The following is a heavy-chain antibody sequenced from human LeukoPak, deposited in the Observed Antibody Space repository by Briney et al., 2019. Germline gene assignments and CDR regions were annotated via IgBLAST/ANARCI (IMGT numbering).Heavy chain of an antibody. Sequence: PGGSLRLSCAASGFPFTSGFTFSDYYMSWIRQAPGKGLEWVSYISSTSAYTSYADSVKGRFTISRDNANNSLFLQMNGLRAEDTAIYYCARCGTGAFDYWGQGTLVTVSS. J-gene: IGHJ4*02. CDR2: ISSTSAYT. V-gene: IGHV3-11*06. CDR3: ARCGTGAFDY. CDR1: GFPFTSGFTFSDYY. D-gene: IGHD2-8*02.